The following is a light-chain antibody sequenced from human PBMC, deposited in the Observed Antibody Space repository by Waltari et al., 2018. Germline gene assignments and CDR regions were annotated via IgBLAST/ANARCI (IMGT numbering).Light chain of an antibody. Sequence: DVGLTQSPLSLHVTLGQPASISCRSSQSLVYTDGISYLNWFHQRPGQAPRRLIYKVSNRDSGVPDRFSGSGSGTYFTLMISSVEADDVGVYFCMQATHWPVTFGQGTRLEIK. V-gene: IGKV2-30*01. J-gene: IGKJ5*01. CDR3: MQATHWPVT. CDR1: QSLVYTDGISY. CDR2: KVS.